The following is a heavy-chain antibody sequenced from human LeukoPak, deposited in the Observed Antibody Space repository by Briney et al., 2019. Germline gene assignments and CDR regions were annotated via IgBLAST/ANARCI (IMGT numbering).Heavy chain of an antibody. CDR2: INPSGGST. J-gene: IGHJ4*02. D-gene: IGHD3-22*01. Sequence: ASVKVSCKASGYTFTSYYMHWVRQAPGQGLEWMGIINPSGGSTSYAQKFQGRVTMTRDTSTSTVYMELSSLRPEDTAVYYCAGGSRITMIVDYWGQGTLVTVSS. CDR3: AGGSRITMIVDY. CDR1: GYTFTSYY. V-gene: IGHV1-46*01.